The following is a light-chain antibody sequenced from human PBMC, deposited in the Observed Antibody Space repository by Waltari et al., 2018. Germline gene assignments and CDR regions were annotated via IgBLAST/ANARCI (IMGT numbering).Light chain of an antibody. V-gene: IGLV3-25*03. CDR1: ALPRQY. Sequence: SYELTQPPSVSVSPGQTARTTCSGDALPRQYAYWYHQKPGQAPVLAIYKDNERPSGIPERFSGSSSGTTVTLTISGVQAEDEADYYCQSADSSGTFVVFGGGTRLTVL. CDR3: QSADSSGTFVV. J-gene: IGLJ2*01. CDR2: KDN.